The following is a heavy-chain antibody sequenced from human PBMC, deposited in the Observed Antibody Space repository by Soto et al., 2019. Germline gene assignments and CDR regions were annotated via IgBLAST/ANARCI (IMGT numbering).Heavy chain of an antibody. CDR1: GFTFSSYS. V-gene: IGHV3-48*02. Sequence: GGSLRLSCAASGFTFSSYSMNWVRQAPGKGLEWVSYISSSSSTIYYADSVKGRFTISRDNAKNSLYLQMNSLRDEDTAVYYCARGPGDYGDYVYYYYGMDVWGQGTTVTVSS. J-gene: IGHJ6*02. CDR2: ISSSSSTI. D-gene: IGHD4-17*01. CDR3: ARGPGDYGDYVYYYYGMDV.